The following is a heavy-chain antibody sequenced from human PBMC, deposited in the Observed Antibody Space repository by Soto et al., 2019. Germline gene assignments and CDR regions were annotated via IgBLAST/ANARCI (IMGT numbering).Heavy chain of an antibody. CDR1: GFSFNRFG. Sequence: EVQLLASGGGLVQAGGSLRLSRVASGFSFNRFGMSWVRQAPGKGLEWVSALSASGDRTYYADSVKGRFTISRDNSKNPVYLVMSGLRADDAAVYYCAKDLYIVLDPADPDYYYSGLDVWGQGATVTVSS. D-gene: IGHD2-2*01. J-gene: IGHJ6*02. CDR3: AKDLYIVLDPADPDYYYSGLDV. V-gene: IGHV3-23*01. CDR2: LSASGDRT.